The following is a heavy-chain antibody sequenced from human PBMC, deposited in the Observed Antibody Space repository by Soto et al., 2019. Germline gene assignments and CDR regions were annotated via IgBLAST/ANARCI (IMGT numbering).Heavy chain of an antibody. CDR2: ISSSSSTI. Sequence: GGSLRLSCAASGFTFSSYSMNWVRQAPGKGLEWVSYISSSSSTIYYADSVKGRFTISRDNAKNSLYLQMNSLRDEDTAVYYCARDGALWFGELLYDYWGQGTLVTAPQ. CDR3: ARDGALWFGELLYDY. CDR1: GFTFSSYS. D-gene: IGHD3-10*01. J-gene: IGHJ4*02. V-gene: IGHV3-48*02.